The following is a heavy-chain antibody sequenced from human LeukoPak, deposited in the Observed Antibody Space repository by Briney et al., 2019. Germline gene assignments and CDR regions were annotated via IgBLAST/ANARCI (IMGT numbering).Heavy chain of an antibody. CDR3: AKMRGAILTGYYRGWFDP. D-gene: IGHD3-9*01. CDR2: ISGSGGST. Sequence: GGSLGLSCAASGFTFSSYAMSWVRQAPGKGLEWVSAISGSGGSTYYADSVKGRFTISRDNSKNTLYLQMNSLRAEDTAVYYCAKMRGAILTGYYRGWFDPWGQGTLVTVSS. V-gene: IGHV3-23*01. J-gene: IGHJ5*02. CDR1: GFTFSSYA.